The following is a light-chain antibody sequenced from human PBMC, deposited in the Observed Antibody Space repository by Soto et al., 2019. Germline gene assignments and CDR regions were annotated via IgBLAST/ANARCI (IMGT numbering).Light chain of an antibody. CDR3: QVWDSSSDHYV. Sequence: SYELTQPPSVSVAPGQTARMTCGGSNIGSKSVHWYQQKPGQAPVLVVYDDSARPSGIPERFSGSNPGKTATLTISRVEAGDEADYYCQVWDSSSDHYVFGTGTKVTVL. CDR2: DDS. V-gene: IGLV3-21*02. J-gene: IGLJ1*01. CDR1: NIGSKS.